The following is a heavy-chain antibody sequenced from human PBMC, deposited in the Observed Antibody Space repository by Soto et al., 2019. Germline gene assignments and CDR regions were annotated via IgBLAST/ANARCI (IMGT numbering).Heavy chain of an antibody. D-gene: IGHD2-2*01. V-gene: IGHV3-23*01. CDR3: ARLISHAHFDY. J-gene: IGHJ4*02. CDR2: ISTSGAGT. CDR1: GFTFSSYD. Sequence: GGSLRLSCAASGFTFSSYDMTWVRQAPGKGLEWVSSISTSGAGTYYADSVKGRFTISRDNSKNTLYLQVNSPRAEDTAVYYCARLISHAHFDYWGQGALVTVSS.